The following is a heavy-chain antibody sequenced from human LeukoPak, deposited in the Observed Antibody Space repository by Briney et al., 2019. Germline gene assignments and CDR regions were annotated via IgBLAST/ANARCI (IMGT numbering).Heavy chain of an antibody. Sequence: SETLSLTCTVPGGSISSYYWSWIRKPPGKGLDWIGSIYYSGSTYYNPSLKSRVTTSVDTSKNQFSLKLSSVTAADTAVYYCARDSRGFYDSSGYYFLGDAFDIWGQGTMVTVSS. CDR3: ARDSRGFYDSSGYYFLGDAFDI. D-gene: IGHD3-22*01. J-gene: IGHJ3*02. CDR1: GGSISSYY. CDR2: IYYSGST. V-gene: IGHV4-39*07.